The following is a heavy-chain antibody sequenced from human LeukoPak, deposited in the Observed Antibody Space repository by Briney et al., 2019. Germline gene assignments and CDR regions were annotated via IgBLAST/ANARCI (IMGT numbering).Heavy chain of an antibody. Sequence: GGSLRLSCAASGFTVSSNYMSWVRQAPGKGLEWVSVIYSGGSTYYADSVKGRFTISRDNSKNTLYLQMNSLRADDTAVYYCAKQWSAGTDEVYYWGQGTLVTVSS. CDR2: IYSGGST. V-gene: IGHV3-66*04. CDR3: AKQWSAGTDEVYY. D-gene: IGHD6-19*01. J-gene: IGHJ4*02. CDR1: GFTVSSNY.